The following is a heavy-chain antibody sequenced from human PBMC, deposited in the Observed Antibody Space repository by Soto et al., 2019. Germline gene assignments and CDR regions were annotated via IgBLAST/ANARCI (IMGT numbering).Heavy chain of an antibody. Sequence: ASVKVSCKASGYTFTTYSMHWVRQAPGQRLEWMGWIHAGNGNTEHSQKFQSRVTITRDTSASTAYLELGSLRSEDTAVYYCVRAACSSTSCYNYYAYGMDGWGQGTAVTGSS. CDR2: IHAGNGNT. CDR3: VRAACSSTSCYNYYAYGMDG. V-gene: IGHV1-3*01. CDR1: GYTFTTYS. J-gene: IGHJ6*02. D-gene: IGHD2-2*01.